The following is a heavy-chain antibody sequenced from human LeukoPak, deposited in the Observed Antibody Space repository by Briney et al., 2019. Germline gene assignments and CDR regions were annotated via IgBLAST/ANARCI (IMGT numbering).Heavy chain of an antibody. Sequence: GGSLRLSCAASGFTFDDYAMHWVRQAPGKGLEWVSGISWNSGSIGYADSVKGLFTISRDNAKNSLYLQMNSLRAEDMALYYCAKDTDGYSSSWTFDYWGQGTLVTVSS. CDR1: GFTFDDYA. CDR3: AKDTDGYSSSWTFDY. CDR2: ISWNSGSI. J-gene: IGHJ4*02. D-gene: IGHD6-13*01. V-gene: IGHV3-9*03.